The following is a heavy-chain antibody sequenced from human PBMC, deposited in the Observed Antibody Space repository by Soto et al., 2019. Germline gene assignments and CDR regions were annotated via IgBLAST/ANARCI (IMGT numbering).Heavy chain of an antibody. D-gene: IGHD3-22*01. V-gene: IGHV3-48*03. J-gene: IGHJ4*02. CDR3: ARGLRIYYDRSGLHY. CDR2: ISYTGSTI. Sequence: GGSLRLSCAASGFTFSNYEMNWVRQTPGKGLEWVSYISYTGSTIYYADSVRGRFTISRDNSKNSLYLQMNSLRAEDTAVYYCARGLRIYYDRSGLHYWGQGTLVTV. CDR1: GFTFSNYE.